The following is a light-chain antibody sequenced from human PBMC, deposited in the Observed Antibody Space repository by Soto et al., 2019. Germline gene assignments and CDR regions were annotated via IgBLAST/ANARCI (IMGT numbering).Light chain of an antibody. Sequence: EIVLTQSPGTLSLSPGERATLSCRASQSVSSSYLAWYQQKVGQAPRLLIYGTSNRASGVPDRFSGSGSGTDFTLIISRLEAEEFAVYYCQQFASAPYIFGQGTKLEIK. V-gene: IGKV3-20*01. CDR1: QSVSSSY. J-gene: IGKJ2*01. CDR2: GTS. CDR3: QQFASAPYI.